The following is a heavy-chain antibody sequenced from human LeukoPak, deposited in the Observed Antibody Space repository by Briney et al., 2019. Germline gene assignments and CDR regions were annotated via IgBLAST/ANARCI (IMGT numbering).Heavy chain of an antibody. CDR1: GFTFSDYY. CDR2: ISTTSSYT. Sequence: GGSLRLSCAASGFTFSDYYMSWIRQAPGKGLEWVSYISTTSSYTDYADSVRGRFTISRDNAKNLLYLQVNSLRPEYTAVYYCARDWYCSSSICYTDRNWFDPWGQGTLVTVSS. CDR3: ARDWYCSSSICYTDRNWFDP. J-gene: IGHJ5*02. V-gene: IGHV3-11*05. D-gene: IGHD2-2*02.